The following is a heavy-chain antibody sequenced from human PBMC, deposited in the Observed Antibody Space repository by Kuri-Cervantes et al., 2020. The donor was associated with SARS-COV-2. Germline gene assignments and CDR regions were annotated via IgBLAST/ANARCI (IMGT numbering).Heavy chain of an antibody. Sequence: GESLKISCAASGFTFSSYSMNWVRQAPGKGLVWVSRINSDGSSRSYADSVKGRFTISRDNARNSLLLQMNRLRDEDTAVYYCARGRPSIWASFQHWGQGTLVTVSS. J-gene: IGHJ1*01. V-gene: IGHV3-74*01. D-gene: IGHD3-16*01. CDR1: GFTFSSYS. CDR3: ARGRPSIWASFQH. CDR2: INSDGSSR.